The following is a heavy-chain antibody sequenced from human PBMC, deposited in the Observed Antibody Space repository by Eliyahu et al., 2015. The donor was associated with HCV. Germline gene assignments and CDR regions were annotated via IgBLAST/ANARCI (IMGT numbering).Heavy chain of an antibody. CDR3: ARVPVATLRGAFDI. Sequence: EVQLVESGGGILRXXXSLRLSCXVXGFTSSEXAMTWVRQSPGKGLEXVXGIXWNGDKTAYADSVRGRFTISRDNAKNSLDLQIDSLRVDDAALYYCARVPVATLRGAFDIWGQGTMVTVSS. J-gene: IGHJ3*02. CDR1: GFTSSEXA. V-gene: IGHV3-20*04. CDR2: IXWNGDKT. D-gene: IGHD5-12*01.